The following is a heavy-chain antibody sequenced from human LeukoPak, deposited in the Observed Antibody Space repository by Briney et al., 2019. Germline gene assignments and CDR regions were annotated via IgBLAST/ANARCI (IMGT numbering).Heavy chain of an antibody. CDR3: AKASFYYDGSGYYDY. J-gene: IGHJ4*02. Sequence: GGSLRLSCAASGVTVSSNYMSWVRQAPGKGLEWVSVIYSGGSTYYADSVKGRFTISRDNSKNTVYLQMNSLRAEDTAVYYCAKASFYYDGSGYYDYWGQGTLVTVSS. D-gene: IGHD3-22*01. CDR1: GVTVSSNY. V-gene: IGHV3-66*02. CDR2: IYSGGST.